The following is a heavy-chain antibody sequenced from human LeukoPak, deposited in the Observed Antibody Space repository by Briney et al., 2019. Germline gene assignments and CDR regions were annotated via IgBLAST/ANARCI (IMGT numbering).Heavy chain of an antibody. CDR1: GFTFSSYA. Sequence: GRSLRLSCAASGFTFSSYAMHWVRQAPGKGLEWVAVISYDGSNRYYADSVKGRFTISRDNSKNTLYLQMNSLRAEDTAVYYCARGNTGDGYWSYYGMDVWGQGTTVTVSS. CDR2: ISYDGSNR. D-gene: IGHD2-8*02. J-gene: IGHJ6*02. CDR3: ARGNTGDGYWSYYGMDV. V-gene: IGHV3-30-3*01.